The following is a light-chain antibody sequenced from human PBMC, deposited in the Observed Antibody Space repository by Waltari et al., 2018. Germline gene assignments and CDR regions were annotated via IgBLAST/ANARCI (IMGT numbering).Light chain of an antibody. V-gene: IGKV3-11*01. J-gene: IGKJ3*01. Sequence: EIVLTQPPATLSLSPGERATLSCRASQSVSSYLAWYQQKPGQAPRLLIYDASNRATGIPARFSGSGSGTDFTLTISSLEPEDFAVYYCQQRSNWPPGIFTFGPGTKVDIK. CDR1: QSVSSY. CDR2: DAS. CDR3: QQRSNWPPGIFT.